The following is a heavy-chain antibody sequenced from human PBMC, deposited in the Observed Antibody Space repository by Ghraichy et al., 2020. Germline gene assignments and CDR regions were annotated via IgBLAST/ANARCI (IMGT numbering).Heavy chain of an antibody. CDR1: GFTFSTFW. V-gene: IGHV3-74*01. CDR3: ARDRDYSEGNSFRRGFYYYMDV. J-gene: IGHJ6*03. Sequence: GESLRLSCAASGFTFSTFWMHWVRQAPGKGLVWVARISSDGTTIAYADSVKGRLTVFRANDDNTLYLQMDSLSVDDSAVYFCARDRDYSEGNSFRRGFYYYMDVWGKGTTVTVAS. D-gene: IGHD3-22*01. CDR2: ISSDGTTI.